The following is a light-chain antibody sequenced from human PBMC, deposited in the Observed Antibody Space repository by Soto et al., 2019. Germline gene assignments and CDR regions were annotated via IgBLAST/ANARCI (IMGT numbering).Light chain of an antibody. CDR2: GAS. Sequence: EIVMTQSPATLSVSPGERATLSCRASQSVSSNLAWYQQKPGQAPRLLIYGASTRATGIPARFSGSGSGTEFTLTISSLQSEYFAVYCCQQYNYWPWTFGQGTKVEIK. J-gene: IGKJ1*01. CDR3: QQYNYWPWT. V-gene: IGKV3-15*01. CDR1: QSVSSN.